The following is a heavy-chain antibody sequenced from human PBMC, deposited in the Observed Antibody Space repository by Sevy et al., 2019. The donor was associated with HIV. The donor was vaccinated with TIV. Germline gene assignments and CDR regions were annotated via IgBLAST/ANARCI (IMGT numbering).Heavy chain of an antibody. D-gene: IGHD4-17*01. V-gene: IGHV3-30-3*01. Sequence: GGSLRLSCVASGFSLSDYAMHWVRQAPGKGLEWVALISYDGSDKYYADSVKGRFTISRDNFKNTLYLQMNSLTTEDTAVYYCARPRANYVDHYFFYAMDVWGQGTTVTVSS. J-gene: IGHJ6*02. CDR2: ISYDGSDK. CDR1: GFSLSDYA. CDR3: ARPRANYVDHYFFYAMDV.